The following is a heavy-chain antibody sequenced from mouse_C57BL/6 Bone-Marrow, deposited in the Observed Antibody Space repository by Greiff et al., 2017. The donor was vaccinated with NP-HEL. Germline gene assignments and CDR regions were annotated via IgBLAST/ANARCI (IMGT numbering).Heavy chain of an antibody. V-gene: IGHV1-81*01. CDR1: GYTFTSYG. J-gene: IGHJ3*01. CDR3: ARWTGRFAY. CDR2: IYPRSGNT. Sequence: VQLQQSGAELARPGASVKLSCKASGYTFTSYGISWVKQRTGQGLEWIGEIYPRSGNTYYNEKFKGKATLTADKSSSTAYMELRNLTSEDSSVYFCARWTGRFAYWGQGTLVTVAA. D-gene: IGHD4-1*01.